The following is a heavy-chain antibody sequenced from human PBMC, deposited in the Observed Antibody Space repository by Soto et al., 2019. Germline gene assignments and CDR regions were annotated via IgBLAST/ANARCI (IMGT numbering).Heavy chain of an antibody. D-gene: IGHD3-22*01. CDR1: GGSISSYY. J-gene: IGHJ4*02. CDR2: IYYSGST. CDR3: ARATQSYYDTSGYYSYVH. Sequence: SETLSLTCTVSGGSISSYYWSWIRQPPGKGLEWIGYIYYSGSTNYNPSLKSRVTISVDTSKNQFSLKLSSVTAADTAVYYCARATQSYYDTSGYYSYVHWGQGAQVTVSS. V-gene: IGHV4-59*01.